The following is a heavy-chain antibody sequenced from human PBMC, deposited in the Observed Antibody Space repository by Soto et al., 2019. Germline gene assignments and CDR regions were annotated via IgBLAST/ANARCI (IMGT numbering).Heavy chain of an antibody. Sequence: QVQLVESGGGVVQPGRSLRLSCAASGFTFSSYGMHWVRQAPGKGLEGVAVISFDGSNNYYAGSVKGRFTISRDNSKDTLYLQMNSLRAEDTAVYYCAKAISGWFYDYWGQGTLVTVSS. CDR1: GFTFSSYG. D-gene: IGHD6-19*01. J-gene: IGHJ4*02. CDR2: ISFDGSNN. CDR3: AKAISGWFYDY. V-gene: IGHV3-30*18.